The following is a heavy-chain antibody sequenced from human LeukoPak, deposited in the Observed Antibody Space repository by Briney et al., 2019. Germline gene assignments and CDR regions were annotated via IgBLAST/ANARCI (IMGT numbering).Heavy chain of an antibody. CDR1: GYTFTSYD. Sequence: ASVKVSCKASGYTFTSYDINWVRQAPGQGLEWMGWISAYNGNTKYAQKFQARVTLTTDTSTSTAYMELWSLRSDDTALYYCARGGWYYYDSSGYYLIDNWGQGTLVTVSS. CDR2: ISAYNGNT. D-gene: IGHD3-22*01. V-gene: IGHV1-18*01. CDR3: ARGGWYYYDSSGYYLIDN. J-gene: IGHJ4*02.